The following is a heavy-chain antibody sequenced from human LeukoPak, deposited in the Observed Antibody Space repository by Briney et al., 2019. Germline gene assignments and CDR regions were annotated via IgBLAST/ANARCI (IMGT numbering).Heavy chain of an antibody. CDR1: GFIFSSYA. CDR3: AKDSTKYYYGSGSYWYFDY. V-gene: IGHV3-23*01. D-gene: IGHD3-10*01. CDR2: ISGSGGST. J-gene: IGHJ4*02. Sequence: GGSLRLSCAASGFIFSSYAMSWVRQAPGKGLEWVSAISGSGGSTYYADSVKGRFTISRDNSKNTLYLQMNSLRAEDTAVYYCAKDSTKYYYGSGSYWYFDYWGQGTLVTVSS.